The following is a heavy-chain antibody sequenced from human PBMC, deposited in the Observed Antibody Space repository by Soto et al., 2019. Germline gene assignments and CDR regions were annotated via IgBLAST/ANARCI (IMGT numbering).Heavy chain of an antibody. D-gene: IGHD3-3*01. CDR2: ISSSSSTI. CDR1: GFTFSSYS. V-gene: IGHV3-48*01. J-gene: IGHJ4*02. CDR3: ARDLNFGPLEY. Sequence: EVQLVEAGGGLVQPGGSLRLSCAASGFTFSSYSMNWVRQAPGKGLEWVSYISSSSSTIYYADSVKGRVTISRDNAKNSLSLPMNSLRAEDTAVYYCARDLNFGPLEYWGQGTLVTVSS.